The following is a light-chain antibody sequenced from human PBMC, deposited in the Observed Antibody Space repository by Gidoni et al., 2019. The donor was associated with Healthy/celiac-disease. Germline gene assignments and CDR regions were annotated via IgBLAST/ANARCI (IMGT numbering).Light chain of an antibody. V-gene: IGKV3-15*01. Sequence: EIVMSHSPATLSVSPGERATLSCRATQSVNSNLAWYQQKPGQAPRLLIYGASTRATGIPARFSGSGSGTEFTLTISSLQSEDFAVYYCQQYNNWPPLTFGGGTKVENK. CDR2: GAS. CDR3: QQYNNWPPLT. CDR1: QSVNSN. J-gene: IGKJ4*01.